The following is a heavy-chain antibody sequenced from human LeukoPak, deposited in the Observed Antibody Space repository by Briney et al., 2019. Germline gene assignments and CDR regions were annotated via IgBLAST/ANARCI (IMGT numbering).Heavy chain of an antibody. Sequence: SETLSLTCAVYGGSVSGYYWSWIRQPPGKGLEWIGEINHSGSTNYNPSLKSRVTMSVDSSTRQISLKLSSVTAADTAVYYCARAVGGDGSGSLWGPGTLVTVSS. J-gene: IGHJ4*02. CDR3: ARAVGGDGSGSL. V-gene: IGHV4-34*01. CDR2: INHSGST. CDR1: GGSVSGYY. D-gene: IGHD3-10*01.